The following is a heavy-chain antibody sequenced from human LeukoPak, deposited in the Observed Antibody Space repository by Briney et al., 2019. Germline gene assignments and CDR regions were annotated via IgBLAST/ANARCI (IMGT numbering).Heavy chain of an antibody. CDR1: SGSFSGYY. CDR3: ASSLRVIYGGKGGCYYFDY. V-gene: IGHV4-39*07. Sequence: SETLSLTCSVYSGSFSGYYWGWIRQPPGKGREWIGSIYYSGSTYYNPSLKSRVTISVDTSKNQFSLKLSSVTAADTAVYYCASSLRVIYGGKGGCYYFDYWGQGTLVTVSS. CDR2: IYYSGST. J-gene: IGHJ4*02. D-gene: IGHD4-23*01.